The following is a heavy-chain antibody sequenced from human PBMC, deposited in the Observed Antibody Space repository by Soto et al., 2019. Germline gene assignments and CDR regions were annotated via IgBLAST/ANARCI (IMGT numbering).Heavy chain of an antibody. J-gene: IGHJ4*02. CDR1: GFRFSNYA. V-gene: IGHV3-23*01. CDR3: AKAKGSFDHTGPDQ. CDR2: FVVDDVT. Sequence: EVQLLESGGGLIQPGGSLRLSCTTYGFRFSNYAMSWVRQAPGKGLEWVSGFVVDDVTYYADSVRGRFTISRDNSKNTLYLQMNSLRAEDTALYFCAKAKGSFDHTGPDQWGQGTLVTVSS. D-gene: IGHD2-8*02.